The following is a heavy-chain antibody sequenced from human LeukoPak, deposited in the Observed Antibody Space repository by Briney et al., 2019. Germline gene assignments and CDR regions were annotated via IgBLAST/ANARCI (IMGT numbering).Heavy chain of an antibody. CDR2: ISAYNGNT. CDR3: ASTPNLSIAAGSFDY. J-gene: IGHJ4*02. Sequence: ASVKVSCKASGYTFTSYGISWVRQAPGQGLEWMGWISAYNGNTNYAQKLQGRVTMTRDTSISTAYMELSRLRSDDTAVYYCASTPNLSIAAGSFDYWGQGTLVTVSS. D-gene: IGHD6-13*01. V-gene: IGHV1-18*01. CDR1: GYTFTSYG.